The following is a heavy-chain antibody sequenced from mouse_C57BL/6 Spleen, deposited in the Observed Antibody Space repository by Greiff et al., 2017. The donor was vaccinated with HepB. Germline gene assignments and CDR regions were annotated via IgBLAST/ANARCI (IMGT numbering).Heavy chain of an antibody. CDR2: ISGGGGNT. Sequence: EVQRVESGGGLVKPGGSLKLSCAASGFTFSSYTMSWVRQTPEKRLEWVATISGGGGNTYYPDSVKGRFTISRDNAKNNLYLQMSSLRSEDTALYYCARQRYGSSYGYWGQGTTLTVSS. CDR3: ARQRYGSSYGY. CDR1: GFTFSSYT. V-gene: IGHV5-9*01. D-gene: IGHD1-1*01. J-gene: IGHJ2*01.